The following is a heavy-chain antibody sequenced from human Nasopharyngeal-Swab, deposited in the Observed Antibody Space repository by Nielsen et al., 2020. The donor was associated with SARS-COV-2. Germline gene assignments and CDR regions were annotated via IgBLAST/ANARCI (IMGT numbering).Heavy chain of an antibody. CDR1: GYSFRTYG. CDR2: IKQDGSEK. D-gene: IGHD3-10*01. CDR3: ARDLSLNFDL. V-gene: IGHV3-7*01. J-gene: IGHJ2*01. Sequence: GESLKISCVASGYSFRTYGMSWVRQAPGKGLEWVANIKQDGSEKYYVDSVKGRFTISRDNAKNSLYLQMNSLRAEDTAVYYCARDLSLNFDLWGRGTLVTVSS.